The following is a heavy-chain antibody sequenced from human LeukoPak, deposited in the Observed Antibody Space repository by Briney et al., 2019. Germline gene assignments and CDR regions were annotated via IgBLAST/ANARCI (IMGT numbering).Heavy chain of an antibody. CDR2: ISSSGDFI. Sequence: GGSLRLSCAASGFTFSDYAMNWVGQAPGKGLEWVSSISSSGDFIYYADSVKGRFTISRDNAKNSLYLQMNSLRAEDTAVYYCARGVRGVINYFDYWGQGTLVTVSS. CDR3: ARGVRGVINYFDY. V-gene: IGHV3-21*01. J-gene: IGHJ4*02. D-gene: IGHD3-10*01. CDR1: GFTFSDYA.